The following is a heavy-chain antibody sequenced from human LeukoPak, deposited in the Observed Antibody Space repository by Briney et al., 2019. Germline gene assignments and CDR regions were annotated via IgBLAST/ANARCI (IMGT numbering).Heavy chain of an antibody. D-gene: IGHD3-3*01. Sequence: ASVKVSCKASGYTFTSYYMHWVRQAPGQGLEWMGIINPSGGSTSYAQKFQGRVTMTRDTSTSTVYMELSSLRSEDTAVYYCARSFLEWLPHTTEDYWGQGTLVTVSS. CDR1: GYTFTSYY. V-gene: IGHV1-46*01. CDR3: ARSFLEWLPHTTEDY. CDR2: INPSGGST. J-gene: IGHJ4*02.